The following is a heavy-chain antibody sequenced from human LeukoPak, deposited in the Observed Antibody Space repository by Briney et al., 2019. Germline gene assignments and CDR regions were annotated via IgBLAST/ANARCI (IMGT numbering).Heavy chain of an antibody. CDR2: IYSSGST. CDR3: ARRGSSGYYADTFDI. D-gene: IGHD3-22*01. J-gene: IGHJ3*02. V-gene: IGHV4-59*01. CDR1: GGSINNYY. Sequence: SETLSLTCSVSGGSINNYYWAWIRQSPEKRLEWIGYIYSSGSTNYNPSLKSRVTISVDTSKNQFSLRLTSVTAADTAVYYCARRGSSGYYADTFDIWGQGTMVTVSS.